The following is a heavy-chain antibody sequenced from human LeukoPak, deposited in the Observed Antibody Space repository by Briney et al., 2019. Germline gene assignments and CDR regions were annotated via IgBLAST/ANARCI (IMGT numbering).Heavy chain of an antibody. CDR3: ARRGLLLPFDY. V-gene: IGHV4-39*01. Sequence: PETLSLTCTVSGGSISSSSYYWGWIRQPPGKGLEWIGSIYYSGSTYYNPSLKSRVTISVDTSKNQFSLKLSSVTAADTAVYYCARRGLLLPFDYWGQGTLVTVSS. J-gene: IGHJ4*02. D-gene: IGHD1-26*01. CDR1: GGSISSSSYY. CDR2: IYYSGST.